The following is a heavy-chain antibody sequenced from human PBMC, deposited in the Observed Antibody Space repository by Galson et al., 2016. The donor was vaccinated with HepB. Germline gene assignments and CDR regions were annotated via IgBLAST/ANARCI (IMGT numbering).Heavy chain of an antibody. J-gene: IGHJ4*02. D-gene: IGHD6-13*01. Sequence: LSLTCTVSGGSISGYYWSWIRQPPGKGLEWIGYIYYSGSTKYNPSLRSRVTISVDTAKNQFSLKLRSVTAADTAVYYCARVRAAGTDFDYWGQGTLVTVSS. CDR2: IYYSGST. V-gene: IGHV4-59*01. CDR1: GGSISGYY. CDR3: ARVRAAGTDFDY.